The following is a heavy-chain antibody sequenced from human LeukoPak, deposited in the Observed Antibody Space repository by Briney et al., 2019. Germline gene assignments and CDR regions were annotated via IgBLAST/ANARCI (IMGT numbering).Heavy chain of an antibody. CDR1: GYTFSNYG. Sequence: ASVKVSCKASGYTFSNYGISWVRQAPGQGLEWMGWISAYNGNTNYAQKLQGRVTMTTDTSTSTAYMELRSLRSDDTAVYYCARQARYFDWLSLDYWGQGTLVTVSS. CDR3: ARQARYFDWLSLDY. CDR2: ISAYNGNT. D-gene: IGHD3-9*01. J-gene: IGHJ4*02. V-gene: IGHV1-18*01.